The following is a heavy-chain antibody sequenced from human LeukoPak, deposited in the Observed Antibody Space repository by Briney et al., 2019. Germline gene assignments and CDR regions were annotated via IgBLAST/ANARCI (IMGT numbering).Heavy chain of an antibody. CDR3: AKVRGITMIVVFTFDY. CDR2: IWHDGSVE. J-gene: IGHJ4*02. CDR1: GFMFSRLG. V-gene: IGHV3-33*06. Sequence: PGGSLRLSCAASGFMFSRLGMQWVRQAPGEGLEWVAMIWHDGSVEEYADSVKGRFTISRDNSQNTLYLQMNSLRDDDTAVYYCAKVRGITMIVVFTFDYWGQGTLVTVSS. D-gene: IGHD3-22*01.